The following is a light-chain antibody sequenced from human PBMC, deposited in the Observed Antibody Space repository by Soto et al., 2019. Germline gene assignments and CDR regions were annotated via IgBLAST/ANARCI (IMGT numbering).Light chain of an antibody. CDR2: GVS. CDR1: QSVRSN. J-gene: IGKJ4*01. V-gene: IGKV3-11*01. Sequence: IDVTLNPRTLSLSPGERATLSSMASQSVRSNVAWYQQKPGQAPRLLIYGVSTRATDIPARFSGSGSGTDFTLTISSLEPEDFAVYYCQQRSNWPLTFGGGTKVDIK. CDR3: QQRSNWPLT.